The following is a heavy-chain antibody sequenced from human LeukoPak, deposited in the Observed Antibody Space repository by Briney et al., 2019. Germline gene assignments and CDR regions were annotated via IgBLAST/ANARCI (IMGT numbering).Heavy chain of an antibody. CDR1: GFTFSSYE. Sequence: GGSLRLSCAASGFTFSSYEMNWVRQAPGKGLEWVSYISSGGTTRYYADSVKGRFTISRDDAKNTLYLQMNSLRAEDTAVYYCARGLVPGFLDYWGQGTPVTVSS. CDR3: ARGLVPGFLDY. CDR2: ISSGGTTR. J-gene: IGHJ4*02. V-gene: IGHV3-48*03. D-gene: IGHD4-11*01.